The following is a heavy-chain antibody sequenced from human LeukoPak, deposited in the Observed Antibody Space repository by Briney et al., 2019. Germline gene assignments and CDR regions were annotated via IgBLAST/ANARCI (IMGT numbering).Heavy chain of an antibody. Sequence: GGSLRLSCVVSGITVSNYDISWVRQAPGKGLEWVAYISSRSITIHYADSVRGRFTISRDNAKRSVYLQMNSLGAEDTAIYYCARLKAGFWGQGTLVTVSS. CDR1: GITVSNYD. CDR2: ISSRSITI. CDR3: ARLKAGF. J-gene: IGHJ4*02. V-gene: IGHV3-11*01.